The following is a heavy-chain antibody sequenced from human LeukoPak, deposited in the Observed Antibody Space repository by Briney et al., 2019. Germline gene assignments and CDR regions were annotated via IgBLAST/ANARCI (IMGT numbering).Heavy chain of an antibody. Sequence: SQTLSLTCTVSGASVSGGDYYWSWLPQHPGKGLEWIAYIHYSAPTSSNPSLRSRVTLSVDTSNNLLSLRLSSVTSADTAVYYCARDYIDTAACASGVCYTGGFDPWGQGTLVTVSS. CDR3: ARDYIDTAACASGVCYTGGFDP. CDR2: IHYSAPT. CDR1: GASVSGGDYY. J-gene: IGHJ5*02. D-gene: IGHD2-8*01. V-gene: IGHV4-31*03.